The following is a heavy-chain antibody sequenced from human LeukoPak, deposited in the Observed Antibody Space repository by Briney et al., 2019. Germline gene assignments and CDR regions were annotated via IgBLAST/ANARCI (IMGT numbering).Heavy chain of an antibody. CDR3: ARDLAEVFFDYYYYMDV. CDR1: GYTFARHG. Sequence: ASVKVSCKASGYTFARHGITWVRQAPGQGLEWIGWISSYNGNTNYAQKFQGRGTMTTDTSTSTAYMELKSLRSDDTAVYYCARDLAEVFFDYYYYMDVWGKGTTVTVSS. V-gene: IGHV1-18*01. CDR2: ISSYNGNT. D-gene: IGHD3-3*01. J-gene: IGHJ6*03.